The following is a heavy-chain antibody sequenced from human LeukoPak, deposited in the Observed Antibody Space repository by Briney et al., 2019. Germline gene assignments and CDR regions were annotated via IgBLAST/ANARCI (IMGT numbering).Heavy chain of an antibody. V-gene: IGHV5-51*01. CDR3: ASQTYCSSTSCQGWIDP. D-gene: IGHD2-2*01. CDR2: IYPGDSDT. CDR1: GYSFTSYW. J-gene: IGHJ5*02. Sequence: GESLKISCMGSGYSFTSYWIGWGRQMRGKGLEWMGIIYPGDSDTRYSPSFQGQVTIAADKSISTAYLQWSSLNASDTAMYYCASQTYCSSTSCQGWIDPWGQGTLVTVSS.